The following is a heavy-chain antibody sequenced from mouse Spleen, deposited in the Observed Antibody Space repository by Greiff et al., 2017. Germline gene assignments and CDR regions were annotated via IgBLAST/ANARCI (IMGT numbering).Heavy chain of an antibody. CDR3: TAMITAEDWYFDV. D-gene: IGHD2-4*01. V-gene: IGHV1-15*01. J-gene: IGHJ1*01. CDR1: GYTFTDYE. CDR2: IDPETGGT. Sequence: VQLQQSGAELVRPGASVTLSCKASGYTFTDYEMHWVKQTPVHGLEWIGAIDPETGGTAYNQKFKGKAILTADKSSSTAYMELRSLTSEDSAAYYCTAMITAEDWYFDVWGAGTTVTVSS.